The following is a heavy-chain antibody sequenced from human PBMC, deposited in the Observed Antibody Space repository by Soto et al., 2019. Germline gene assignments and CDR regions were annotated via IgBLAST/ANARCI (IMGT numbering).Heavy chain of an antibody. J-gene: IGHJ4*02. V-gene: IGHV3-23*01. Sequence: RLSCAVFGFTFNSRSSHGMSWVRQAPGKGPEWVSTISSDGANKHYAESVKGRFTISKDTSRNTVDPHMNSLGAEDTAMYFCVSWVSQHFDYWGQGILVTVSS. CDR3: VSWVSQHFDY. CDR2: ISSDGANK. CDR1: GFTFNSRSSHG. D-gene: IGHD2-8*01.